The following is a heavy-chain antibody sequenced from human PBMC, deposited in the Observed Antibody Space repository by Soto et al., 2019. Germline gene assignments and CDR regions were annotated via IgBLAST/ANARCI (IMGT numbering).Heavy chain of an antibody. CDR1: GGAISSGGYY. CDR2: IYYSGST. D-gene: IGHD3-10*02. V-gene: IGHV4-31*03. CDR3: ARVPREYGGNSMLGGMDV. J-gene: IGHJ6*02. Sequence: QVQLQESGPGLVNPSQTLSLTCTVSGGAISSGGYYWSWIRQHPGKGLELVGYIYYSGSTYYNPSLKSRVTISLDTSKNQFSLKSISVTAADTDVYYCARVPREYGGNSMLGGMDVCGQWTTVTVSS.